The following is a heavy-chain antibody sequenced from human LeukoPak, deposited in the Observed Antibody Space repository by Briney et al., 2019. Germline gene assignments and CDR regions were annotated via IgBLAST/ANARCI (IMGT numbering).Heavy chain of an antibody. D-gene: IGHD4-23*01. J-gene: IGHJ4*02. CDR3: AKDRGVVIPTSFLDY. CDR1: GFTFSTSA. Sequence: PGGSLRLSCAASGFTFSTSAMSWVRQAPGKRPEWVSVINGNGGSTEYADSVKGRFTVSRDNSKNTLYLQMNSLRAEDTAVYYCAKDRGVVIPTSFLDYWGQGTLVTVSS. V-gene: IGHV3-23*01. CDR2: INGNGGST.